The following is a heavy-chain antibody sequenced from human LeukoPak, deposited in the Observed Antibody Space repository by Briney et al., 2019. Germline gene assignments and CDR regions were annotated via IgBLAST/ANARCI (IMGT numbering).Heavy chain of an antibody. V-gene: IGHV4-39*02. Sequence: MASETLSLTCTVSGGSISSSSYYWGWIRQPPGKGLEWIGSIYYSGSTYYNPSLKSRVTISVDTSKNQFSLKLSSVTAADTAVYYCARERELQCQHWGQGTLGTVSS. CDR2: IYYSGST. CDR3: ARERELQCQH. D-gene: IGHD1-26*01. J-gene: IGHJ1*01. CDR1: GGSISSSSYY.